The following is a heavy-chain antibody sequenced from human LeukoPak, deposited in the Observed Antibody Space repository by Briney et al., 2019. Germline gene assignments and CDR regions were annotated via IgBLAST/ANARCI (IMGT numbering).Heavy chain of an antibody. CDR1: GFTFSSYA. CDR3: AKDRGSGSSYPYYFGY. Sequence: RSGGSLRLSCAASGFTFSSYAMRWVRQAPGKGLEWVSGISDSGGSTDYADSLKGRFTISRDNSKSTLYLQMNSLRAGDTAVYYCAKDRGSGSSYPYYFGYWGQGTLVTVSS. J-gene: IGHJ4*02. V-gene: IGHV3-23*01. CDR2: ISDSGGST. D-gene: IGHD3-10*01.